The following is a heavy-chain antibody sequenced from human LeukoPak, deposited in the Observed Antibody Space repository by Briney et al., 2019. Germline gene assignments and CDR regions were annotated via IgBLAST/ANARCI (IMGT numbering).Heavy chain of an antibody. CDR1: GFTFSSYA. V-gene: IGHV3-30-3*01. CDR2: ISYDGSNK. J-gene: IGHJ5*02. D-gene: IGHD6-13*01. Sequence: PGGALRLSCAASGFTFSSYAMHWVRQAPGKGLEWVAVISYDGSNKYYADFVKGRFTISRDNSKSTLYPQMNSLRAEDTAVYYCARGPGGWYSSSWYSGWFDPWGQGTLVTVSS. CDR3: ARGPGGWYSSSWYSGWFDP.